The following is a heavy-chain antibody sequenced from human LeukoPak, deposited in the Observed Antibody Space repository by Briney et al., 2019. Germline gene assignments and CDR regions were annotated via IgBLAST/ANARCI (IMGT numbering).Heavy chain of an antibody. CDR3: ARDNALSSCYDSGLGYYYGMDV. D-gene: IGHD5-12*01. V-gene: IGHV1-69*04. Sequence: SVKVSCKASGGTFSSYAISWVRQAPGQGLEWMGRIIPILGIANYAQKFQGRVTITADKSTSTAYMELSSLRSEDTAVHYCARDNALSSCYDSGLGYYYGMDVWGRGTTVTVSS. CDR2: IIPILGIA. CDR1: GGTFSSYA. J-gene: IGHJ6*02.